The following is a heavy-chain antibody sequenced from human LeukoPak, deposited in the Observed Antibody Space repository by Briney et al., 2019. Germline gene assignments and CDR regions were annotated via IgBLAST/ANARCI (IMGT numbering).Heavy chain of an antibody. D-gene: IGHD6-19*01. CDR3: ARDPPYSSGWWGGFFDY. V-gene: IGHV1-3*01. CDR2: IYAGNGNT. CDR1: GYTFTSYA. Sequence: AASVKVSCKASGYTFTSYAMHWVRQAPGQRLEWMGWIYAGNGNTKYSQKFQGRVTITRDTSASTAYMELSSLRSEDTAVYYCARDPPYSSGWWGGFFDYWGQGTLVTVSS. J-gene: IGHJ4*02.